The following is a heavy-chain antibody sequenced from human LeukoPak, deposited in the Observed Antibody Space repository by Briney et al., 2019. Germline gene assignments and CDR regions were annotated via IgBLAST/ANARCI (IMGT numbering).Heavy chain of an antibody. V-gene: IGHV3-30-3*01. CDR1: GFTFSSYA. J-gene: IGHJ4*02. D-gene: IGHD1-26*01. CDR2: ISYDGSNK. CDR3: ARDLSGRYSTDY. Sequence: GGSLRLSCAASGFTFSSYAMSWVRQAPGMGLEWVAVISYDGSNKNYADSVKGRFTISRENSKNTLYLEMNSLRVEDTAVYYCARDLSGRYSTDYWGQGTLVTVSS.